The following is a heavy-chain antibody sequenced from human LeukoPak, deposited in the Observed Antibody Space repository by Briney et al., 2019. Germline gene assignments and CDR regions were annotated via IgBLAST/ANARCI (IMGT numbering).Heavy chain of an antibody. D-gene: IGHD2-15*01. J-gene: IGHJ4*02. V-gene: IGHV3-21*01. CDR1: GFTFSSYS. Sequence: GGSLRLSCAAPGFTFSSYSMNWVRQAPEKGLGWVSSISSSSSYIYYADSVKGRFTISRDNAKNSLYLQMNSLRAEDTAVYYCARVFRYCSGGSCYVGLDYWGQGTLVTVSS. CDR3: ARVFRYCSGGSCYVGLDY. CDR2: ISSSSSYI.